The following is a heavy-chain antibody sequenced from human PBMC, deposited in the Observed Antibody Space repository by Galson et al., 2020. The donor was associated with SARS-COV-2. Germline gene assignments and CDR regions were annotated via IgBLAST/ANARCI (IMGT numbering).Heavy chain of an antibody. CDR1: GFTFSSYS. CDR3: ARDLSLRHQVLDY. V-gene: IGHV3-21*01. Sequence: GGSLRLSCAASGFTFSSYSMNWVRQAPGKGLEWVSSISSSSSYIYYADSVKGRFTISRDNAKNSLYLQMNSLRAEDTAVYYCARDLSLRHQVLDYWGQGTLVTVSS. J-gene: IGHJ4*02. CDR2: ISSSSSYI. D-gene: IGHD5-12*01.